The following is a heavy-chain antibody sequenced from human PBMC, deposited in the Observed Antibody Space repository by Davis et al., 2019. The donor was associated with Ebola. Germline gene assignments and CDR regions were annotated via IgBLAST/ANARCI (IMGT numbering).Heavy chain of an antibody. Sequence: GESLKISCAASGFTFSSYWMSWVRQAPGKGLEWVSAISGSGGSTYYADSVKGRFTISRDNSKNTLYLQMHSLRAEDTAVYYCANEYYYESSGIDYWGQGTLVTVSS. CDR3: ANEYYYESSGIDY. CDR2: ISGSGGST. D-gene: IGHD3-22*01. J-gene: IGHJ4*02. V-gene: IGHV3-23*01. CDR1: GFTFSSYW.